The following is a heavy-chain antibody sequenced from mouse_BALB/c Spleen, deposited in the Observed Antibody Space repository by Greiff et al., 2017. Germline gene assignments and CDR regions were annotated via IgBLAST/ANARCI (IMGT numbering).Heavy chain of an antibody. CDR1: GFTFSSYA. D-gene: IGHD2-3*01. V-gene: IGHV5-6-5*01. CDR2: ISSGGST. CDR3: TREDGYSWYFDV. J-gene: IGHJ1*01. Sequence: EVKLVESGGGLVKPGGSLKLSCAASGFTFSSYAMSWVRQTPEKRLEWVASISSGGSTYYPDSVKGRFTISRDNARNTLYLQMSSLKSEDTAMYYCTREDGYSWYFDVWGAGTTVTVSS.